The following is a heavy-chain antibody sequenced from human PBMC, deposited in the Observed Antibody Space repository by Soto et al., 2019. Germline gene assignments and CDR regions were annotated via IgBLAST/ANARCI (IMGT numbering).Heavy chain of an antibody. J-gene: IGHJ4*02. CDR2: ISYSGTT. CDR3: ATMGTPVTGLYYFDY. Sequence: QVQLQESGPGLVKPSQTLSLTCTVSGGSIRSGNYYWSWIRQPPGKGLEWIGFISYSGTTHYSASLSSRFSISVDTSKNQFSLDLSSVTAADTAVYYCATMGTPVTGLYYFDYWGQGTLVTVSS. V-gene: IGHV4-30-4*01. D-gene: IGHD4-17*01. CDR1: GGSIRSGNYY.